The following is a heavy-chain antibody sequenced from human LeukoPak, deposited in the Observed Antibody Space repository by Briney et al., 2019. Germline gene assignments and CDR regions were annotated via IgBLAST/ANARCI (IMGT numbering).Heavy chain of an antibody. V-gene: IGHV4-59*08. CDR2: IYYSGST. J-gene: IGHJ4*02. CDR1: GGSISSYY. D-gene: IGHD3-16*01. CDR3: ARQRDGGFGSYFDY. Sequence: SETLSLTCTVSGGSISSYYWSWIRQPPGKGLEWIGYIYYSGSTNYNPSLKSRVTISVDTSKNQFSLRLSSVTAADTAVYYCARQRDGGFGSYFDYWGQGTLVTVPS.